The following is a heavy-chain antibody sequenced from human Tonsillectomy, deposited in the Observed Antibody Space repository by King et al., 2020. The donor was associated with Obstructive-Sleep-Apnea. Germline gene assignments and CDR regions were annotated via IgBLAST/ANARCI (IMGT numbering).Heavy chain of an antibody. CDR2: IYYSGST. CDR1: GGSISSGDYY. J-gene: IGHJ4*02. D-gene: IGHD5-18*01. Sequence: QLQESGPGLVKPSQTLSLTCTVSGGSISSGDYYWSWIRQPPGKGLEWIGYIYYSGSTYYNPSLKSRVTISLNTSQNQFSLKLSSVTAADTAVYYCARDRTWIQLWADWGQGTLVTVSS. V-gene: IGHV4-30-4*01. CDR3: ARDRTWIQLWAD.